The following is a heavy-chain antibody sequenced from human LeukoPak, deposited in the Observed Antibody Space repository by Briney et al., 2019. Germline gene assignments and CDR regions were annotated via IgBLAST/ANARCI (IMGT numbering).Heavy chain of an antibody. CDR3: AKWLWFGELLSTADY. CDR1: GFTFSTYA. CDR2: VSGGGGTT. D-gene: IGHD3-10*01. J-gene: IGHJ4*02. Sequence: GGSLRLSCAASGFTFSTYAMSWVRQAPGKGLELVSAVSGGGGTTYYADTVKGRFTISRDNSKNTLYLQMNSLRAEDTAVYYCAKWLWFGELLSTADYWGQGTLVTVSS. V-gene: IGHV3-23*01.